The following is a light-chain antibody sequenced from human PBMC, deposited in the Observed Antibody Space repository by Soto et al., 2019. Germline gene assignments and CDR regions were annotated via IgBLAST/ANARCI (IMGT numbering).Light chain of an antibody. CDR2: AAS. V-gene: IGKV3-15*01. Sequence: IVVTQSPATLSVSPGERVTFSCKASLFIANHLAWYQHKPGQSPRLLIHAASTGAPGVPSRFSGSGSGTDFTLTISSLQPEDVATYYCQKYNGAPWTFGQGTKVDIK. CDR3: QKYNGAPWT. J-gene: IGKJ1*01. CDR1: LFIANH.